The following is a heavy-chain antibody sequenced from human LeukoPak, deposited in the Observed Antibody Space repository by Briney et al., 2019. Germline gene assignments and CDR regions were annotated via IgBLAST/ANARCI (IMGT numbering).Heavy chain of an antibody. CDR3: ARGGAARLHFQN. V-gene: IGHV4-39*01. CDR2: IYYSGTT. CDR1: GGSIRNSSFY. D-gene: IGHD6-6*01. Sequence: SEALSLTCAVSGGSIRNSSFYWGWIRQPPGKGLEWIGSIYYSGTTYYNPSLKSRVTISLDTSKNQLSLKLNSVTAADTAVYYCARGGAARLHFQNWGQGTLVTVSS. J-gene: IGHJ1*01.